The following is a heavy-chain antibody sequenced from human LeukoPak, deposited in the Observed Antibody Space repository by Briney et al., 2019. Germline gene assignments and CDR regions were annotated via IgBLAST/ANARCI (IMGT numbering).Heavy chain of an antibody. CDR1: GGSISSSSYY. Sequence: SETLSLTCTVSGGSISSSSYYWGWIRQPPGKGLEWIGYIYYSGSTYYNPSLKSRVTISVDTSKNQFSLKLSSVTAADTAVYYCARDHYYDSSGYYEWPGAFDIWGQGTMVTVSS. D-gene: IGHD3-22*01. CDR3: ARDHYYDSSGYYEWPGAFDI. CDR2: IYYSGST. J-gene: IGHJ3*02. V-gene: IGHV4-39*07.